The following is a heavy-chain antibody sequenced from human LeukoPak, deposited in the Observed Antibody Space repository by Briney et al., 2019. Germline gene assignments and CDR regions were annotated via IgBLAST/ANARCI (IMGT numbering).Heavy chain of an antibody. CDR2: IYYSGST. J-gene: IGHJ6*02. D-gene: IGHD6-13*01. V-gene: IGHV4-34*11. CDR1: GGSFSGYY. CDR3: ARDLAAAGIGSGMDV. Sequence: SETLSLTCAVYGGSFSGYYWSWIRQPPGKGLEWIGYIYYSGSTNYNPSLKSRVTISVDTSKNQFSLKLSSVTAADTAVYYCARDLAAAGIGSGMDVWGQGTTVTVSS.